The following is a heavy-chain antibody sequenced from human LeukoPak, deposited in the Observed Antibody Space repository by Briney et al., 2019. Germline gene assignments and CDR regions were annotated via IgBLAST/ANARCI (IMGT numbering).Heavy chain of an antibody. CDR1: GFTFSSYA. CDR3: AKDRQWLVWDY. V-gene: IGHV3-23*01. Sequence: PGGSLRLSCAASGFTFSSYAMSWVRQAPGKGLEWVSAISGTGDTTYYADSVKGRFSISRDNSKNTLHLQMNSLRAEDTAVYYCAKDRQWLVWDYWGQGTLVTVSS. J-gene: IGHJ4*02. D-gene: IGHD6-19*01. CDR2: ISGTGDTT.